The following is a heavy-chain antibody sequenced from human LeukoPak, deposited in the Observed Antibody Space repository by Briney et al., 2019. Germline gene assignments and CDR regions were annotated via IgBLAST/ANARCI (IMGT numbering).Heavy chain of an antibody. CDR1: GFTFSNYG. J-gene: IGHJ5*02. V-gene: IGHV3-23*01. CDR2: ISGSGGST. Sequence: GGSLRLSCAGSGFTFSNYGMSWVRQAPGKGLEWVSAISGSGGSTYYADSVKGRFTISRDNSKNTLYLQMNSLRAEDTAVYYCARASSGWYNWIDPWGQGTLVTVSS. D-gene: IGHD6-19*01. CDR3: ARASSGWYNWIDP.